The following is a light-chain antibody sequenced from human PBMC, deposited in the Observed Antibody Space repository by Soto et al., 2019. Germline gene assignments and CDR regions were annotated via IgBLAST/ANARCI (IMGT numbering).Light chain of an antibody. CDR2: DAS. CDR3: QQYNNWRT. Sequence: EIVMTQSPATLSVSPGERATLSGRASQSVDSNLAWYQQKPGQAPRLLIYDASTRATGIPARISGSGSGTEFTLTISSLQSEDFAVYYCQQYNNWRTFGQGTKVDI. J-gene: IGKJ1*01. CDR1: QSVDSN. V-gene: IGKV3-15*01.